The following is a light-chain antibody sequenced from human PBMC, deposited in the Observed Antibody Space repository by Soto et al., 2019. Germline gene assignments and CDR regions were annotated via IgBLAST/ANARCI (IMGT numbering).Light chain of an antibody. CDR1: RSVSSNY. CDR2: GAS. J-gene: IGKJ4*01. V-gene: IGKV3-20*01. Sequence: EMVLTQSPGTLSLSPGERATLSCRASRSVSSNYLAWYQQQPGQAPRLLIYGASSRATGSPDRFSGSGSGTDFSLTSSRLEPEDFAVYYCQQYGDSPLTFGGGTKVEIK. CDR3: QQYGDSPLT.